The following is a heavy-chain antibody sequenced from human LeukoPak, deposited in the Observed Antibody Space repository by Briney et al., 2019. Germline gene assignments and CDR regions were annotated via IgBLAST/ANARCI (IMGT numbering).Heavy chain of an antibody. J-gene: IGHJ4*02. CDR1: GFTFSSYA. CDR2: ISGSGGNT. Sequence: GGSLRLSCAASGFTFSSYAMSWVRQTPRKGLEWVSGISGSGGNTYYADSVKGRFTISRDNSKNTLYLQMNSLRAEDTAVYYCARDILPGYIGEGLDYWGQGTLVTVSS. V-gene: IGHV3-23*01. CDR3: ARDILPGYIGEGLDY. D-gene: IGHD3-9*01.